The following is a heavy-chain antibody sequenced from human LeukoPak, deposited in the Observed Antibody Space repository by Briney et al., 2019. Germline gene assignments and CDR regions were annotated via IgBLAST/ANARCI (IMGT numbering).Heavy chain of an antibody. CDR3: ARGLKPDYDDHSDY. V-gene: IGHV4-59*12. Sequence: SETLSLTCTVSGGSISSYYWSWIRQPPGKGLEWIGNIYYSGSTNYNPSLKSRVTISVDTSKNQFSLKLSSVTAADTAVYYCARGLKPDYDDHSDYWGQGTLVTVSS. CDR2: IYYSGST. J-gene: IGHJ4*02. CDR1: GGSISSYY. D-gene: IGHD4-17*01.